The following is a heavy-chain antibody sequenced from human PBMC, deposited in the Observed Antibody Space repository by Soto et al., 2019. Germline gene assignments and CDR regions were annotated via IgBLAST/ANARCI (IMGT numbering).Heavy chain of an antibody. D-gene: IGHD2-2*01. Sequence: XGTLSLTCTVSGDSFSNYYCNWVRKSAGKGLEWIGRIYPTGSTTYNPSLKSRLTMSVDTSKNQFSLRLTSMTAADTAVYYCATGRSEVVPGAMDTWGQGTLVTVSS. V-gene: IGHV4-4*07. CDR3: ATGRSEVVPGAMDT. J-gene: IGHJ5*02. CDR1: GDSFSNYY. CDR2: IYPTGST.